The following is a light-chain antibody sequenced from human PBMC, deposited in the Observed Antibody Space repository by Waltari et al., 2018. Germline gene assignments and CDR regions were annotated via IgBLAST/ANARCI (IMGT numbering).Light chain of an antibody. CDR3: SSYTSSSTLV. J-gene: IGLJ2*01. V-gene: IGLV2-14*01. CDR1: SSDVGGLNY. CDR2: DVS. Sequence: QSALTQPASVSGSPGQSITISCTGTSSDVGGLNYVTWYQQHPGKAPKLMIYDVSNRPSGVSNRFSGSKSGNTASLTISGLQAEDEADYYCSSYTSSSTLVFGGGTKLTVL.